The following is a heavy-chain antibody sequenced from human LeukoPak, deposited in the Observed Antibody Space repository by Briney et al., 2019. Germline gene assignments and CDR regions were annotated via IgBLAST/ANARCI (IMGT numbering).Heavy chain of an antibody. D-gene: IGHD1-14*01. Sequence: GGSLRLSCAASGFPFSSYAFHWVRQAPGKGLEWVAVISPDGSIKYDADSVKGRFTISRENAKNSLYLQMNSLRAGDTAVYYCAREARNAFDIWGQGTTVTVSS. J-gene: IGHJ3*02. V-gene: IGHV3-30*14. CDR1: GFPFSSYA. CDR3: AREARNAFDI. CDR2: ISPDGSIK.